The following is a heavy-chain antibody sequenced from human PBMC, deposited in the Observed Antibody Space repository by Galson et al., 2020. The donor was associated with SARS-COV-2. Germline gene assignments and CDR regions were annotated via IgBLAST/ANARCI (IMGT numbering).Heavy chain of an antibody. D-gene: IGHD6-19*01. J-gene: IGHJ4*02. CDR3: AKAPAVDGSDDVSGSGY. CDR2: LSWNSGSI. V-gene: IGHV3-9*01. Sequence: SLKIPCAASGFNFDDYAMHWVRQAPGKGLEWVSGLSWNSGSIGYADSVKGRFTIPRDNAKNSLYLQMNSLRAEDTALYYCAKAPAVDGSDDVSGSGYWGQGTLVTVSS. CDR1: GFNFDDYA.